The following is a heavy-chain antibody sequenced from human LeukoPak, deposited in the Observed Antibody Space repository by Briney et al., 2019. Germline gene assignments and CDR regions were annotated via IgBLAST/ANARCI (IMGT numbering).Heavy chain of an antibody. J-gene: IGHJ5*02. V-gene: IGHV1-2*02. CDR1: GYTFTGYY. CDR2: INPNSGGT. D-gene: IGHD3-9*01. Sequence: GASVKVSCKASGYTFTGYYMHWVRQAPGQGLGWMGWINPNSGGTNYAQKFQGRVTMTRDTSISTAYMELSRLRSDDTAVYYCARNTACVLRYFGLFDPWGQGTLVTVSS. CDR3: ARNTACVLRYFGLFDP.